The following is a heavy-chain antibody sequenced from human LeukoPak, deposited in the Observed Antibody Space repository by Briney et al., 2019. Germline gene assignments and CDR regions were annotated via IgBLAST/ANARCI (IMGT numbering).Heavy chain of an antibody. CDR1: GFTFSSYA. D-gene: IGHD2/OR15-2a*01. V-gene: IGHV3-30-3*01. CDR2: ISYDGSNK. CDR3: AREVEYAFDI. J-gene: IGHJ3*02. Sequence: GGSLRLSCAASGFTFSSYAMRWVRQAPGKGLEWVAVISYDGSNKYYADSVKGRFTISRDNSKNTLYLQMNSLRAEDTAVYYCAREVEYAFDIWGQGTMVTVSS.